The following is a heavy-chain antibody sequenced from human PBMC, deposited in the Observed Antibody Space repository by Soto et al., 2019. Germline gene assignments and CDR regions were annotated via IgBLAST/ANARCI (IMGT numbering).Heavy chain of an antibody. J-gene: IGHJ4*02. V-gene: IGHV3-66*01. Sequence: HPGVSLRLSCAASGFIVSTIYMSWVRQAPGKGLEWVSTIYADGRTYYADSVKGRFTMSRDDVKNTLFLQMNGLRVGDTAVYYCARDIDYCGQGT. CDR1: GFIVSTIY. CDR2: IYADGRT. CDR3: ARDIDY.